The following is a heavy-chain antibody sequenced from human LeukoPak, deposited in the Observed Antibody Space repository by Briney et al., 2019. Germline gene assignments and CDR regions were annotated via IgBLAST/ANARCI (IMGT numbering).Heavy chain of an antibody. V-gene: IGHV3-48*02. CDR2: ISGSSSTI. D-gene: IGHD3-22*01. CDR3: VRYYYDSSGYPYHFDY. J-gene: IGHJ4*02. CDR1: GFTFSSYG. Sequence: GGSLRLSCAASGFTFSSYGMNWARQAPGRGLEWVSYISGSSSTIYYADSVKGRFTISRDNAKNSLYLQMNSLRDEDTAVYYCVRYYYDSSGYPYHFDYWGQGTLVTVSA.